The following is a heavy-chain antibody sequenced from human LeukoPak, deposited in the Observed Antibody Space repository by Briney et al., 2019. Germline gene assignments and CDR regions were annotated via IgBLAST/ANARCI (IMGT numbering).Heavy chain of an antibody. CDR1: GFTFSSYG. J-gene: IGHJ4*02. Sequence: GGSLRLSCAASGFTFSSYGMHSVRQAPGKGLEWVAVIWYDGSNKYYADSVKGRFTISRDNSKNTLYLQMNSLRAEDTAVYYCARGQWLSKAGYYFDYWGQGTLVTVSS. CDR3: ARGQWLSKAGYYFDY. D-gene: IGHD6-19*01. CDR2: IWYDGSNK. V-gene: IGHV3-33*01.